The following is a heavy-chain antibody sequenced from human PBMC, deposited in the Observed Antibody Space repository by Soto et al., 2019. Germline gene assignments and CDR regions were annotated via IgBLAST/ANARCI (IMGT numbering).Heavy chain of an antibody. V-gene: IGHV3-23*01. J-gene: IGHJ5*02. Sequence: EVQLLESGGGLVQPGGSLRLSCAASGFTFSSYAMSWARQAPGKGLEWVSAISGSGGSTYYADSVKGRFTISRDNSKNTLYLQMNSLRAEDTAVYYCAKNPNEHRWFDPWGQGTLVTVSS. CDR1: GFTFSSYA. CDR3: AKNPNEHRWFDP. CDR2: ISGSGGST.